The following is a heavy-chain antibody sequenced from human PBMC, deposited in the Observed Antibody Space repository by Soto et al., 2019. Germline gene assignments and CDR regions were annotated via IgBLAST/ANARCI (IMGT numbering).Heavy chain of an antibody. CDR3: ARSKGSSWYAGRDWFDP. D-gene: IGHD6-13*01. J-gene: IGHJ5*02. CDR1: GGSVTSYH. V-gene: IGHV4-59*02. CDR2: TAYTGNT. Sequence: SETLSLTCVVSGGSVTSYHWSWIRQFPGKGLEWIAYTAYTGNTNYNPSLKSRVTISVDTSKNQFSLKLSSVTAADTAVYYCARSKGSSWYAGRDWFDPWGQRTLVTVST.